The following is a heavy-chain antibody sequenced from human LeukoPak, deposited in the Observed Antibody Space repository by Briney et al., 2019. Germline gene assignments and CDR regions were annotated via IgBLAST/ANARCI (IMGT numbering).Heavy chain of an antibody. CDR1: GFTFSSYE. J-gene: IGHJ4*02. V-gene: IGHV3-48*03. Sequence: GGSLRLSCAASGFTFSSYEMNWVRQAPGKGLEWVSYISSSGSTIYYADSVKGRFTISRDNAKNALYLQMNSLRAEDTAVYYCARDRDIVVVPAASSGFDYWGQGTLVTVSS. D-gene: IGHD2-2*01. CDR3: ARDRDIVVVPAASSGFDY. CDR2: ISSSGSTI.